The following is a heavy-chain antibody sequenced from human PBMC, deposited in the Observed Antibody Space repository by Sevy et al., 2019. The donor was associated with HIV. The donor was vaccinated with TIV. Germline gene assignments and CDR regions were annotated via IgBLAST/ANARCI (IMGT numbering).Heavy chain of an antibody. CDR1: GGSISSVNW. D-gene: IGHD3-16*01. CDR2: IYHSGYT. J-gene: IGHJ5*02. Sequence: SETLSLTCAVSGGSISSVNWWHWVRQPPGKGLEWIGEIYHSGYTNYNPSLKSRVTISVDNSKNQVSLKLSFVTAADTAMYCCARGGETPRGFDPRGQGSLVTVSS. CDR3: ARGGETPRGFDP. V-gene: IGHV4-4*01.